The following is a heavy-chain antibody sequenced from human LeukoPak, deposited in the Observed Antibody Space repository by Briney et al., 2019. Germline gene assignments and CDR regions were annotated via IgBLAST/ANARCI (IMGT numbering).Heavy chain of an antibody. CDR3: ARVRASWELLGFDY. V-gene: IGHV3-21*01. CDR2: ISSSSSYI. J-gene: IGHJ4*02. Sequence: KPGGSLRLSCAASGFTFSSYSMNWVRQAPGKGLEWVSSISSSSSYIYYADSVKGRFTISRDNAKNSLYLQMNSLRAEDTAVYYCARVRASWELLGFDYWGQGTLVTVSS. D-gene: IGHD1-26*01. CDR1: GFTFSSYS.